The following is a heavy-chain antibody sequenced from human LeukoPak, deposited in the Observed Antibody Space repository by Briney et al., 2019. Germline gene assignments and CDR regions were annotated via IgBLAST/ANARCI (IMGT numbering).Heavy chain of an antibody. CDR2: INHSGST. Sequence: SETLSLTCTVSGGSISSSSYYWGWIRQPPGKGLEWIGEINHSGSTNYNPSLKSRVTISVDTSKNQFSLKLSSVTAADTAVYYCARGLRGYSYGLLDYWGQGTLVTVSS. D-gene: IGHD5-18*01. CDR3: ARGLRGYSYGLLDY. J-gene: IGHJ4*02. CDR1: GGSISSSSYY. V-gene: IGHV4-39*07.